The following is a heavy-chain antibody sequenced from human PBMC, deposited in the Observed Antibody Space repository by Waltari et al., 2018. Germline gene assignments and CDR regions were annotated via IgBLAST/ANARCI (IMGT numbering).Heavy chain of an antibody. CDR2: IYYSGTT. Sequence: QLQLQESGPGLVKPSETLSLTCTVSGGSISSSSYYWGWIRQPPGKGLELIGSIYYSGTTYYNPALNSRVTISVDPSKNQFSLKLSSVTAADTAVYYCARTYGGTTFDYWGQGTLDTVSS. J-gene: IGHJ4*02. V-gene: IGHV4-39*01. CDR1: GGSISSSSYY. D-gene: IGHD1-7*01. CDR3: ARTYGGTTFDY.